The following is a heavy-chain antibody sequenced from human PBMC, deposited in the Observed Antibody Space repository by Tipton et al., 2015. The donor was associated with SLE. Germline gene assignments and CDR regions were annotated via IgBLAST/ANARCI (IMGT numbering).Heavy chain of an antibody. Sequence: TLSLTCAVYGGSFSGYYWSWIRQPPGKGLEWIGEINHSGSTNYNPSLKSRVTISVDTSKNQFSLKLSSVTAADTAVYYCARHSYSSSPFDYWGQGTLVTVSS. CDR3: ARHSYSSSPFDY. CDR1: GGSFSGYY. V-gene: IGHV4-34*01. CDR2: INHSGST. D-gene: IGHD6-6*01. J-gene: IGHJ4*02.